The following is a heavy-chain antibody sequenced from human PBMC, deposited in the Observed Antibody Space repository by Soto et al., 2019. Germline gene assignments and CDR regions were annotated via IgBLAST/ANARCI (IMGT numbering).Heavy chain of an antibody. CDR2: IWYDGSNK. D-gene: IGHD6-6*01. Sequence: GGSLRLSCAASGFTFISYGMHWVLQAPCKGLEWVAVIWYDGSNKYYADSVKGRFTISRDNSKNTLYLQMNSLRAEDTAVYYCARERPPQYSSIAARRRRDWFDPWGQGTLVTVSS. CDR3: ARERPPQYSSIAARRRRDWFDP. V-gene: IGHV3-33*01. CDR1: GFTFISYG. J-gene: IGHJ5*02.